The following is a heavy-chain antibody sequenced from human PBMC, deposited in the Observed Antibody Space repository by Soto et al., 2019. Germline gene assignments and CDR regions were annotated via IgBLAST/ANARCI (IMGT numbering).Heavy chain of an antibody. D-gene: IGHD3-10*01. CDR3: ANSPAKILWFGELY. CDR1: GFTFSSYA. J-gene: IGHJ4*02. Sequence: GGSLRLSCAASGFTFSSYAMSWVRQAPGKGLEWVSAISGSGGSTYYADSVKGRFHISRDNSKNTLYLQMNSLRAEDTAVYYCANSPAKILWFGELYWGQGTLVTVSS. V-gene: IGHV3-23*01. CDR2: ISGSGGST.